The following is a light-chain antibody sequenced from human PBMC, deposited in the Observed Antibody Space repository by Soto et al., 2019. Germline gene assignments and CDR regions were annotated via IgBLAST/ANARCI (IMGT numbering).Light chain of an antibody. J-gene: IGLJ3*02. CDR1: SSNIGSNS. CDR2: SNN. CDR3: AAWDDSLNGQGV. Sequence: QSVLTQPPSASGTPGQRVTISCSESSSNIGSNSVSWYQQLPGTAPKLLIYSNNQRPSRVPDRFSGSKSGTSASLAISGLQSEDEADYYCAAWDDSLNGQGVFGGGTKVTVL. V-gene: IGLV1-44*01.